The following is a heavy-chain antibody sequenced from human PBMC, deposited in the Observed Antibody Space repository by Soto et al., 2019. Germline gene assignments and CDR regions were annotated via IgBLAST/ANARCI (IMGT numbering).Heavy chain of an antibody. J-gene: IGHJ6*02. CDR1: SGSISSSNY. CDR3: AGDIAARVDV. Sequence: SETLSLTCAVSSGSISSSNYWSWIRQPPGKGLEWIGEINHSGSTNYNPSLKSRVVISVDTSKNQFSLRLNFVTAADTGVYYCAGDIAARVDVWGQGTTVTVSS. CDR2: INHSGST. D-gene: IGHD6-6*01. V-gene: IGHV4-4*02.